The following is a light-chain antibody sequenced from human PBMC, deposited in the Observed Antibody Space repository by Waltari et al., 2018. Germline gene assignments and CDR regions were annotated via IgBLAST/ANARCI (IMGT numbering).Light chain of an antibody. Sequence: EMTQFPATLSVSPGERATVSCRASLSVSSNLAWYQQKPGQAPRLLIYVASTSATGIPARFSGSDSGTDFSLTISSLQSEDFAVYYCQQYYNWPPWTFGQGTKVEIK. CDR1: LSVSSN. CDR2: VAS. CDR3: QQYYNWPPWT. V-gene: IGKV3-15*01. J-gene: IGKJ1*01.